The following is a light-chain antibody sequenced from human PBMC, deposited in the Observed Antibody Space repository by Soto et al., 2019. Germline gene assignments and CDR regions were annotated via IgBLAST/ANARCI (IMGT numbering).Light chain of an antibody. V-gene: IGKV2-30*01. CDR2: RVS. CDR3: MQGAHWPRT. CDR1: QSLLYSDGNTY. J-gene: IGKJ1*01. Sequence: DVVMTQSPLSLPVTLGQPASISCRSSQSLLYSDGNTYLTWFQQRSGQSPRRLFYRVSGRDSGDPVRFSGSGSGTEFTLKISRVEAEDVGVYYCMQGAHWPRTFGQGTKVDIK.